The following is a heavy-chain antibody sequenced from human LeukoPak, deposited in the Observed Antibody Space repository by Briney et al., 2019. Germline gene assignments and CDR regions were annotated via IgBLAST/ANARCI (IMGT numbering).Heavy chain of an antibody. D-gene: IGHD3-22*01. CDR3: ARAAYYYDSSGYYYAYYFDY. CDR2: INPSGGST. Sequence: GASVKVSCKASGYTFTSYYMHWVRQAPGQGLEWMGIINPSGGSTSYAQKFQGRVTMTRDTSTSTVYMELSSLRSEDTAVYYCARAAYYYDSSGYYYAYYFDYWGQGTLVTVSS. V-gene: IGHV1-46*01. J-gene: IGHJ4*02. CDR1: GYTFTSYY.